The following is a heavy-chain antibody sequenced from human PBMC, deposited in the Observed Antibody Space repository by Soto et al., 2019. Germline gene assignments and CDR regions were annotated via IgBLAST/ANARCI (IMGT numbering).Heavy chain of an antibody. D-gene: IGHD6-6*01. CDR3: AKDHRGYTTSPHYYDY. J-gene: IGHJ4*02. Sequence: GGSLRLSCAASGFTVSSNYMSWVRQAPGKGLEWVSVIYSGGSTYYADSVKGRFTISRDNSKNTLYLQMNSLRAEDTAVYYCAKDHRGYTTSPHYYDYWGQGTLGTGSS. CDR1: GFTVSSNY. V-gene: IGHV3-53*01. CDR2: IYSGGST.